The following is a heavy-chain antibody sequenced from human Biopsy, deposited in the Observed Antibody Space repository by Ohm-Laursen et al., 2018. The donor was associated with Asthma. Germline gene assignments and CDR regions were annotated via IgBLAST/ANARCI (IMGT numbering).Heavy chain of an antibody. CDR3: ARDLRYSSGWYPDAFDI. CDR2: INAGNGNT. CDR1: GYTFINYA. V-gene: IGHV1-3*01. D-gene: IGHD6-19*01. J-gene: IGHJ3*02. Sequence: EASVKVSCNASGYTFINYAIHWVRQAPGQRLEWMGWINAGNGNTKYSQKFQGRVTITRDTSASTAYMELSSLRSEDTAVYYCARDLRYSSGWYPDAFDIWGQGTMVTVSS.